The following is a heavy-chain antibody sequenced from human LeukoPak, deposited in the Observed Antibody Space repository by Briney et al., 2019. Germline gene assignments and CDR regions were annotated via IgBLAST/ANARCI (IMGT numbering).Heavy chain of an antibody. V-gene: IGHV3-30-3*01. J-gene: IGHJ3*02. CDR2: RSYDGSNK. D-gene: IGHD6-13*01. CDR3: ARGKALAFAFDI. Sequence: GGSLRLSCAASGFTSSSYAMHWVRQAPGKGLEWVAVRSYDGSNKYYADSVKGRFTISRDNSKNTLYLQMNSLRAEDTAVYYCARGKALAFAFDIWGQGTMVTVSS. CDR1: GFTSSSYA.